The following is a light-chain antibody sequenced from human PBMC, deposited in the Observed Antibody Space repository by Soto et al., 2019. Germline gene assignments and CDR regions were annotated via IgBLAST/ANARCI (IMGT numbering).Light chain of an antibody. V-gene: IGLV2-14*01. Sequence: QSVLTQPASVSGSPGQSITISCTGTSSDVGDFNYVSWYQHHPGKAPKLMIYEVIHRPSGISNRFSGSKSANTASLTISGLQAEDEADYYCRSFTSTSTNVVFGGGTKLTVL. J-gene: IGLJ2*01. CDR2: EVI. CDR1: SSDVGDFNY. CDR3: RSFTSTSTNVV.